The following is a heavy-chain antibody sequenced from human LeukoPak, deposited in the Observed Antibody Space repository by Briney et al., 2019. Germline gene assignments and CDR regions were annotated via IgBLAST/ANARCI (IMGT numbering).Heavy chain of an antibody. D-gene: IGHD2-2*01. CDR1: GYTFTSYG. CDR2: ISAYNGNT. V-gene: IGHV1-18*01. J-gene: IGHJ6*04. CDR3: ARETSPTVVPAARYYYYGMYV. Sequence: ASVKVSCKASGYTFTSYGISWVRQAPGQGLEWMGWISAYNGNTNYAQKLQGRVTMTTDTSTSTAYMELRSLRSDDTAVYYCARETSPTVVPAARYYYYGMYVWGKGTTVTVPS.